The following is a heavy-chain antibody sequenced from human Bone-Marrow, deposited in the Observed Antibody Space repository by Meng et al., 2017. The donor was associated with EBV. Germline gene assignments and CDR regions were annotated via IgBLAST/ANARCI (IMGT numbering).Heavy chain of an antibody. J-gene: IGHJ4*02. CDR2: ISTSSNYI. CDR1: GFTFSSYN. D-gene: IGHD2-8*01. Sequence: EEQLVESGGGLVKPGGSLRLSCAASGFTFSSYNMNWVRQAPGEGLEWVSFISTSSNYIYYADSVKGRFTISRDNAKDSVYLQMNSLRAEDTAVYYCARDLRSNGSHFGGQGTLVTVSS. CDR3: ARDLRSNGSHF. V-gene: IGHV3-21*06.